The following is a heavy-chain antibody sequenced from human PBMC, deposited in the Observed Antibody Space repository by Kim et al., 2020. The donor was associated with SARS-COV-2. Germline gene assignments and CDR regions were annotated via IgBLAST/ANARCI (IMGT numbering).Heavy chain of an antibody. CDR2: IGISGST. D-gene: IGHD4-17*01. J-gene: IGHJ4*02. V-gene: IGHV3-23*01. CDR3: AKSIYRDSLFPFFDC. Sequence: GGSLRLSCAASGFSFNSYVMTWVRQAPGKGLEWVSAIGISGSTYYAASVGGRFTISSDNSKNTVYLQMNSLRTEDTAGYYCAKSIYRDSLFPFFDCWGQGTLVTVSS. CDR1: GFSFNSYV.